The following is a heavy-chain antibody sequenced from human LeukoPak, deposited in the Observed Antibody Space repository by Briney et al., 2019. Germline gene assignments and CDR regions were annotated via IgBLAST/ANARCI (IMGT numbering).Heavy chain of an antibody. CDR3: ARGIIYLDY. V-gene: IGHV3-53*04. Sequence: GGSLRLSCEASGXNVSSNYMTWVRQAPGKGLEWVSLIYGDGTTDYADSAKGRFHISRHNSKNTLYLQMNSLRAEDTAVYYCARGIIYLDYWGQGTLVTVSS. J-gene: IGHJ4*02. D-gene: IGHD3-10*01. CDR1: GXNVSSNY. CDR2: IYGDGTT.